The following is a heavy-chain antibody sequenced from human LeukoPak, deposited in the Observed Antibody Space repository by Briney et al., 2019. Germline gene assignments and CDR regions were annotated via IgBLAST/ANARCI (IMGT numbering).Heavy chain of an antibody. Sequence: GGSLRLSCAASGFTFSSYSMNWVRQAPGKGLEWVSYISSSSSTIYYADSVKGRFTISRDNAKNSLYLQMNSLRDEDTAVYYCARAGYSYGFNWFDPWGQGTLVTVSS. CDR3: ARAGYSYGFNWFDP. D-gene: IGHD5-18*01. CDR1: GFTFSSYS. J-gene: IGHJ5*02. V-gene: IGHV3-48*02. CDR2: ISSSSSTI.